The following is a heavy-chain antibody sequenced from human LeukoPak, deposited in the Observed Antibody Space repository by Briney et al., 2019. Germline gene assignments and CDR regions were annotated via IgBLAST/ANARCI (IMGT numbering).Heavy chain of an antibody. J-gene: IGHJ5*02. V-gene: IGHV1-69*13. Sequence: SVKVSCKASGGTFSSYPISWVRQAPGQGLEWMGGIIPIFGTADYAQKFQGRVTITADESTSTAYMGLSSLRSEDTALYYCAKTITVAGTSIWFDPWGQGTLVTVSS. CDR1: GGTFSSYP. CDR3: AKTITVAGTSIWFDP. D-gene: IGHD6-19*01. CDR2: IIPIFGTA.